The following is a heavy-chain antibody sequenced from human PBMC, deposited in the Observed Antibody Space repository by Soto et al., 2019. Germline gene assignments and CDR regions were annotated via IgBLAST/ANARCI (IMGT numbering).Heavy chain of an antibody. D-gene: IGHD1-7*01. Sequence: GGSLRLSCAASGFTFSTYALSWVRQAPGKGLEWVSAISANGQGIYYADSVRGRFTISRDNSKNTIFLHMGSLRAEDTAVYYCAKDRNYPRDQFHYWGQGTLVTVSS. J-gene: IGHJ4*02. CDR2: ISANGQGI. CDR3: AKDRNYPRDQFHY. V-gene: IGHV3-23*01. CDR1: GFTFSTYA.